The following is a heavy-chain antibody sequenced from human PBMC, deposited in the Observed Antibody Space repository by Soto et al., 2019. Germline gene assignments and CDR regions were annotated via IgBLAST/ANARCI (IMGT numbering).Heavy chain of an antibody. CDR2: IYYSGST. CDR1: GYSISSSNW. D-gene: IGHD5-12*01. V-gene: IGHV4-28*01. CDR3: ARTLDSGYDSPNWYFDL. Sequence: SETLSLTCAVSGYSISSSNWWGWIRQPPGKGLAWIGYIYYSGSTYYNPSLKSRVTMSVDTSKNQFSLKLSSVTAVDTAVYYCARTLDSGYDSPNWYFDLWGRGTLVTVSS. J-gene: IGHJ2*01.